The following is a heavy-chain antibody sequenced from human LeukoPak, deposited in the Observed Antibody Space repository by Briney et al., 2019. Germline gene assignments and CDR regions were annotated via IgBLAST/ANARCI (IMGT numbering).Heavy chain of an antibody. D-gene: IGHD2-2*01. CDR2: IYTSGST. J-gene: IGHJ5*02. CDR3: ARDSGDLVVPAAMGPRRNWFDP. Sequence: PSETLSLTCTVSGGSISSGSYYWSWIRQPAGKGLEWIGRIYTSGSTNYNPSLKSRVTISVDTSKNQFSLKLSSVTAADTAVYYCARDSGDLVVPAAMGPRRNWFDPWGQGTLVTVSS. V-gene: IGHV4-61*02. CDR1: GGSISSGSYY.